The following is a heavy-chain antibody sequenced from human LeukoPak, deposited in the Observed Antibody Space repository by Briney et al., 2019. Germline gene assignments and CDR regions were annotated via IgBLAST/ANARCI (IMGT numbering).Heavy chain of an antibody. D-gene: IGHD3-3*01. V-gene: IGHV3-9*01. CDR3: AREAEVSGTNDDFWIGPTSGVDY. CDR2: ISWNSGSI. CDR1: GFTFDDYA. Sequence: GRSLRLSCAASGFTFDDYAMHWVRQAPGKGLEWVSGISWNSGSIGYADSVKGRFTISRDNAKNSLYLQMNSLRAEDTAVYYCAREAEVSGTNDDFWIGPTSGVDYWGQGTLVTVSS. J-gene: IGHJ4*02.